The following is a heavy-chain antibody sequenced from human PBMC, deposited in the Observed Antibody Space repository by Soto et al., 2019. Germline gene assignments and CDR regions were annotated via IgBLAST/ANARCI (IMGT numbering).Heavy chain of an antibody. Sequence: PGGSLRLSCAASGFTFSSYAMSWVRQAPGKGLEWVSIIHSGGSTYDADSVKGRFTISRDISKNTVYLQMNSLRSEDTALYYCAKASTVTHYLDYWGQGTLVTVSS. CDR1: GFTFSSYA. CDR3: AKASTVTHYLDY. J-gene: IGHJ4*02. V-gene: IGHV3-23*01. CDR2: IIHSGGST. D-gene: IGHD4-17*01.